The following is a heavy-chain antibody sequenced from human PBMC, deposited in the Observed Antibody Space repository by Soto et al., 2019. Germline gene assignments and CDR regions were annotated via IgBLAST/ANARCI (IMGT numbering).Heavy chain of an antibody. CDR3: VRMNADSYSCYYAMDX. Sequence: SGATLVNPTETLTLTCNVSGFSLTTGRMGVSWIRQPPVKALEWLAHIFSDAERSYSRSLQGRLTVSKVGYGSQVVLTMTTMDTVDSGTYLCVRMNADSYSCYYAMDXWGQGTTVTVS. CDR1: GFSLTTGRMG. D-gene: IGHD3-10*01. J-gene: IGHJ6*02. CDR2: IFSDAER. V-gene: IGHV2-26*01.